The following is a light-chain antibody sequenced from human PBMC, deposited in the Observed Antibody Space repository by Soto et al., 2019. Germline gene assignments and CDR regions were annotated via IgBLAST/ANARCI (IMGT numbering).Light chain of an antibody. Sequence: DIQMTQSPSSLSASVGDRVIITCRASQDIGMWLAWYQQKPEKAPKYLIYAASSLQSRVPSRVTGSGSGRDFTLTICDLQAEYVAPYYCQQYSSYPTFGGGTKVEIK. J-gene: IGKJ4*01. CDR2: AAS. CDR3: QQYSSYPT. V-gene: IGKV1D-16*01. CDR1: QDIGMW.